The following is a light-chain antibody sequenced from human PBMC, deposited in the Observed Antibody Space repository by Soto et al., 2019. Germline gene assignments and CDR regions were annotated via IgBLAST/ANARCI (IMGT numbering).Light chain of an antibody. V-gene: IGKV2-28*01. J-gene: IGKJ3*01. Sequence: DIVMTQSPLSLPVTPGEPASISCRSSQSLLHRNGYNYLDWYLQKPGQSPQLLIYLGSYRASGVPDRFSGSGSGTDFTLKISRVEAEDVGVYYCMQSLQTPRTFGPGNKVDIK. CDR3: MQSLQTPRT. CDR2: LGS. CDR1: QSLLHRNGYNY.